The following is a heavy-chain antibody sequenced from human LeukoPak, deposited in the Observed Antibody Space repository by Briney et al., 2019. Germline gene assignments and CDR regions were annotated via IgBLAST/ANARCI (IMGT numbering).Heavy chain of an antibody. Sequence: PGGSLRLSCAASGFTFSSYAMSWVRQAPGKGLEWVSAISGSGGSTYYADSVKGRFTISRDNPKNTLYLQMNSLRAEDTAVYYCAKRGGRDYDILTASYWGQGTLVTVSS. V-gene: IGHV3-23*01. D-gene: IGHD3-9*01. J-gene: IGHJ4*02. CDR3: AKRGGRDYDILTASY. CDR1: GFTFSSYA. CDR2: ISGSGGST.